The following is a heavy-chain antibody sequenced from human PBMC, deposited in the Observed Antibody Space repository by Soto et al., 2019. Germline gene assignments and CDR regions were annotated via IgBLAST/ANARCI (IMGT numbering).Heavy chain of an antibody. CDR2: INHSGST. J-gene: IGHJ5*02. CDR1: GGSFSGYY. CDR3: ARGFLLGTDSRPYCWFDP. D-gene: IGHD5-18*01. V-gene: IGHV4-34*01. Sequence: SETLSLTCAVYGGSFSGYYWSWIRQPPGKGLEWIGEINHSGSTNYNPSLKSRVTISVDTSKNQFSLKLGSVTAADTAVYYCARGFLLGTDSRPYCWFDPWGQGTLVTVSS.